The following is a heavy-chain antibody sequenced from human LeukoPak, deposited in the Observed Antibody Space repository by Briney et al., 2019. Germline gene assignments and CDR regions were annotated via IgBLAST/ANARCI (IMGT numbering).Heavy chain of an antibody. CDR1: GASANSFY. CDR3: ARGRDLGQDY. Sequence: PSETLSLTCTVSGASANSFYWNWIRQPPGKALEWIGYISYSGGPIYNPSLKSRVTMSIDTSKNQFSLKLNSVTAADTAVYFCARGRDLGQDYWGQGTLVTVSS. D-gene: IGHD3-16*01. CDR2: ISYSGGP. V-gene: IGHV4-59*02. J-gene: IGHJ4*02.